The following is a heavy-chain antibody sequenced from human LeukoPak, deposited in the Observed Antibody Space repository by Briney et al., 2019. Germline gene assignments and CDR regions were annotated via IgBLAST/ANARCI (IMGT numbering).Heavy chain of an antibody. CDR3: AFRYCSGGTCYPWLDY. CDR1: GFTFSSNW. D-gene: IGHD2-15*01. Sequence: GGSLRLSCAASGFTFSSNWMHWVRQAPGEGLVWVSRINSDGSTTNYADSVKGRFTISRDNAKNTLYLQMSSLRAEDTAMYYCAFRYCSGGTCYPWLDYWGQGTPGHRLL. CDR2: INSDGSTT. J-gene: IGHJ4*02. V-gene: IGHV3-74*01.